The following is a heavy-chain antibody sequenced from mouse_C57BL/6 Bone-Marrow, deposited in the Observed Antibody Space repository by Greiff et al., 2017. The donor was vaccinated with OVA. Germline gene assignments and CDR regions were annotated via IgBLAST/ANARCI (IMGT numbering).Heavy chain of an antibody. CDR1: GFSLTSYG. CDR3: ARKSYSNSWYFDV. D-gene: IGHD2-5*01. Sequence: QVQLKESGPGLVQPSQSLSITCTVSGFSLTSYGVHWVRQSPGKGLEWLGVIWSGGSTDYNAAFISRLSISKDNSKSQVFFKMNSLQADDTAIYYCARKSYSNSWYFDVCGTGTTVTVSS. J-gene: IGHJ1*03. CDR2: IWSGGST. V-gene: IGHV2-2*01.